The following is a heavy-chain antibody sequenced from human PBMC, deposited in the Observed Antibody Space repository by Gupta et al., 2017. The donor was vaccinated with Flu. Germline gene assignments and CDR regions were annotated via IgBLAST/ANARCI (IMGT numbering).Heavy chain of an antibody. CDR3: SRDMTGPNDY. D-gene: IGHD1-1*01. Sequence: GLNLGSHWIHWVGQVPGKGVVWVSRINPDGTATGYEESVKGRFHISRDIAKNILYVQMNSLKVEDTAVYYWSRDMTGPNDYWGQGTLVTVSS. J-gene: IGHJ4*02. CDR2: INPDGTAT. V-gene: IGHV3-74*01. CDR1: GLNLGSHW.